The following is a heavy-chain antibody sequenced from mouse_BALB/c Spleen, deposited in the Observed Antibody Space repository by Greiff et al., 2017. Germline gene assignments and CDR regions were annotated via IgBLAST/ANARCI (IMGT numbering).Heavy chain of an antibody. D-gene: IGHD2-4*01. CDR2: ISSGGSYT. J-gene: IGHJ2*01. Sequence: EVNVVESGGDLVKPGGSLKLSCAASGFTFSSYGMSWVRQTPDKRLEWVATISSGGSYTYYPDSVKGRFTISRDNAKNTLYLQMSSLKSEDTAMYYCARHGGDYDTSLFDYWGQGTTLTVSS. V-gene: IGHV5-6*01. CDR1: GFTFSSYG. CDR3: ARHGGDYDTSLFDY.